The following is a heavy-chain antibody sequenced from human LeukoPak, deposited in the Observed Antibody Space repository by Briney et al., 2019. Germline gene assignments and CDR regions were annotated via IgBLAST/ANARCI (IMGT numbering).Heavy chain of an antibody. D-gene: IGHD1-26*01. Sequence: SETLSLTCTVSGGSISSYYWSWIRQPAGKGREWLGRIYTSGSTNYNPSLKSRVTMSVDTSKNQFSLKLSSVTAADTAVYYCARVGAVVGAIDYWGQGTLVTVSS. CDR3: ARVGAVVGAIDY. CDR2: IYTSGST. CDR1: GGSISSYY. J-gene: IGHJ4*02. V-gene: IGHV4-4*07.